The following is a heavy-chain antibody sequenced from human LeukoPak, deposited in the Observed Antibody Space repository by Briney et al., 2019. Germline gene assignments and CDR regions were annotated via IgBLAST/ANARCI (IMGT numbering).Heavy chain of an antibody. Sequence: SETLSLTCAVYGGSFSGYYWSWIRQPPGKGLEWIGEINHSGSTNYNPSLKSRVTISVDTSKNQFSLKLSSVTAADTAVYYCAKEMATIIGGPFFDYWGQGTLVTVSS. CDR3: AKEMATIIGGPFFDY. D-gene: IGHD5-24*01. V-gene: IGHV4-34*01. CDR2: INHSGST. J-gene: IGHJ4*02. CDR1: GGSFSGYY.